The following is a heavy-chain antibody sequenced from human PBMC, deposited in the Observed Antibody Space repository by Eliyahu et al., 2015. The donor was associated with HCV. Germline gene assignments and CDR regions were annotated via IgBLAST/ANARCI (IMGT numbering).Heavy chain of an antibody. Sequence: QVQLQESGPGLVKPSQTLSLTXTVSGGSISSGDYYWSWIRQPPGKGLEWIGYIYYSGSTYYNPSLKSRVTISVDTSKNQFSLKLSSVTAADTAVYYCARSSYYYDSSGYPTPDYFDYWGQGTLVTVSS. J-gene: IGHJ4*02. V-gene: IGHV4-30-4*01. CDR3: ARSSYYYDSSGYPTPDYFDY. D-gene: IGHD3-22*01. CDR2: IYYSGST. CDR1: GGSISSGDYY.